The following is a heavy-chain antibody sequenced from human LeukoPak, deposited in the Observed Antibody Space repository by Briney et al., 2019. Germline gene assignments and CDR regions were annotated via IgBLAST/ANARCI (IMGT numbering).Heavy chain of an antibody. V-gene: IGHV4-59*01. Sequence: SETLSHTCTVSGGSISSYYWSWIRQPPGKRLEWIGYIFYRGSTNYNPSLKSRVAISEDTSKNQFSLNLSSVTAADTAVYYCARGGYYGSGSDDAFDIWGQGTMVTVSS. CDR3: ARGGYYGSGSDDAFDI. CDR1: GGSISSYY. J-gene: IGHJ3*02. CDR2: IFYRGST. D-gene: IGHD3-10*01.